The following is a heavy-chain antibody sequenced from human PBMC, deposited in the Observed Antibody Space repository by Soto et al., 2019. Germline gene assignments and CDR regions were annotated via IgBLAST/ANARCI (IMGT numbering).Heavy chain of an antibody. CDR2: INPNSGGT. J-gene: IGHJ3*02. CDR1: GYTFTGYY. D-gene: IGHD5-18*01. V-gene: IGHV1-2*02. CDR3: ASGGPSYGYHHHDAFDI. Sequence: ASVKVSCKASGYTFTGYYMHWVRQAPGQGLEWMGWINPNSGGTNYAQKFQGRVTMTRDTSISTAYMELSRLRSDDTAVYYCASGGPSYGYHHHDAFDIWGQGTIVTVSS.